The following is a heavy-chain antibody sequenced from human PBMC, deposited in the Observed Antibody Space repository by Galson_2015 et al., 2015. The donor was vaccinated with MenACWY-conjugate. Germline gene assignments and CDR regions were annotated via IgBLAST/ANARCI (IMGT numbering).Heavy chain of an antibody. J-gene: IGHJ4*02. Sequence: SLRLSCAASGFTFSSYSMNWVRQAPGKGLEWVSYISSSSSTIYYADSVKGRFTISRDNAKNSLYLQMNSRRAEDTAVYYCARDRTVVVVAARITTFDYWGQGTLVTVSS. CDR3: ARDRTVVVVAARITTFDY. V-gene: IGHV3-48*04. CDR1: GFTFSSYS. CDR2: ISSSSSTI. D-gene: IGHD2-15*01.